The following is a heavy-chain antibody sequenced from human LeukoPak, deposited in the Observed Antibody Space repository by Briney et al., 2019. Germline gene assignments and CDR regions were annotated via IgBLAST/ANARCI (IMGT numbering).Heavy chain of an antibody. Sequence: PGGSLRLSCAASGVTFATYAMTWVRQAPGQGLAWVSGIDAGGGGGTSYADSVKGRFTISRDNSKNTLYLQMNNLRAEDTAVYYCAKGSGATTYSFAYWGQGTPVTVSS. CDR2: IDAGGGGGT. CDR1: GVTFATYA. J-gene: IGHJ4*02. CDR3: AKGSGATTYSFAY. D-gene: IGHD1-26*01. V-gene: IGHV3-23*01.